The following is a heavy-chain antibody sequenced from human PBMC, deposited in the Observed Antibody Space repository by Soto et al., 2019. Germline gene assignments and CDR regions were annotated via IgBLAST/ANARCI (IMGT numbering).Heavy chain of an antibody. V-gene: IGHV1-46*03. J-gene: IGHJ6*04. Sequence: ASVKVSCKASGYTLTSYGISWVRQAPGQGLEWMGIINPSGGSTSYAQKFQGRVTMTRDTSTSTVYMELSSLRSEDTAVYYCASKRDMAMRNYYYRLDIWGKGTMVTVSS. CDR3: ASKRDMAMRNYYYRLDI. D-gene: IGHD2-2*01. CDR2: INPSGGST. CDR1: GYTLTSYG.